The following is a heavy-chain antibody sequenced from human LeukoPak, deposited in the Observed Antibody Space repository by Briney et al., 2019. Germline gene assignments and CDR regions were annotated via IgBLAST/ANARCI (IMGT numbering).Heavy chain of an antibody. CDR2: IYTSGST. V-gene: IGHV4-61*02. CDR3: ARHRSIGSYIYAMDV. CDR1: GGSISSGSYY. Sequence: PSETLSLTCTVSGGSISSGSYYWSWIRQPAGKGLEWIGRIYTSGSTNYNPSLKSRVTISVDTSKNQFSLKLSSVTAADTAVYYCARHRSIGSYIYAMDVWGQGTTVTVSS. D-gene: IGHD6-19*01. J-gene: IGHJ6*02.